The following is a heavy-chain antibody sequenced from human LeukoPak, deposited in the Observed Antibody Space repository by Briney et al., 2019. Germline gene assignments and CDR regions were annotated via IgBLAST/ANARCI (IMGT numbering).Heavy chain of an antibody. CDR1: GGSISSGSYY. V-gene: IGHV4-61*02. D-gene: IGHD3-3*01. J-gene: IGHJ5*02. CDR3: AREDFWKRLDP. CDR2: IYTSGST. Sequence: PSETLSLTCTVPGGSISSGSYYWSWIRQPAGKGLEWIGRIYTSGSTNYNPSLKSRVTISVDTSKNQFSLKLSSVTAADTAVYYCAREDFWKRLDPWGQGTLVTVSS.